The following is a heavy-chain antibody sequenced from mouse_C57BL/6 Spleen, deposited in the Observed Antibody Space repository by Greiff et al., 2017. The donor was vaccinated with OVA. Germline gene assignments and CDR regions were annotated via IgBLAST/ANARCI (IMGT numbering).Heavy chain of an antibody. CDR2: INPSTGGT. V-gene: IGHV1-42*01. J-gene: IGHJ2*01. CDR3: ARGGNLPHFDY. CDR1: GYSFTGYY. Sequence: EVQLQESGPELVKPGASVKISCKASGYSFTGYYMNWVKQSPEKSLEWIGEINPSTGGTTYNQKFKAKATLTVDKSSSTAYMQLKSLTSEDSAVYYCARGGNLPHFDYWGQGTTLTVSS.